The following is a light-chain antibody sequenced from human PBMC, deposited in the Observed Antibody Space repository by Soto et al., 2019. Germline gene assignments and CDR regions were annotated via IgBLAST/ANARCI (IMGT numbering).Light chain of an antibody. V-gene: IGKV2-28*01. Sequence: DIVMTQSPLSLPVTPGEPASISCRSSQSLLHSNGYNYVDWYLQKPGQSPQLLIYLGSNRASGVPGRFSASGSGTDFTLKISRVEPEDVGVYYCMQALQSRTFGQGTKVDI. J-gene: IGKJ1*01. CDR3: MQALQSRT. CDR1: QSLLHSNGYNY. CDR2: LGS.